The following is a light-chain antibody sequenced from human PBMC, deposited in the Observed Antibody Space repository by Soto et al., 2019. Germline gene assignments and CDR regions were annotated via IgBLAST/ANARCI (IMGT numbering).Light chain of an antibody. CDR1: QSISSW. CDR3: QQYNSISYA. Sequence: DIQMTQSPSTLSASVGDRVTITCRASQSISSWLAWYQQKPGKAPKLLIYKASSLESGVPSRFSGSGSGTEFTLNISSLQPDDFAAYYCQQYNSISYAFGQGTKLEIK. V-gene: IGKV1-5*03. CDR2: KAS. J-gene: IGKJ2*01.